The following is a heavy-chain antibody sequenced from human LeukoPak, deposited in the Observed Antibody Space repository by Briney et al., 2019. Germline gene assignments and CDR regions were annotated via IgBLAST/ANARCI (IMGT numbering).Heavy chain of an antibody. Sequence: GASVKVSCKASGYTFTSYDINWVRQATGQGLEWMGWMNPSSGNTGYAQKFQGRVTMTRNTSISTAYMELSSLRSEDTAAYYCARGGYSYSFWWYWGQGTLVTVSS. V-gene: IGHV1-8*01. CDR3: ARGGYSYSFWWY. CDR2: MNPSSGNT. CDR1: GYTFTSYD. J-gene: IGHJ4*02. D-gene: IGHD5-18*01.